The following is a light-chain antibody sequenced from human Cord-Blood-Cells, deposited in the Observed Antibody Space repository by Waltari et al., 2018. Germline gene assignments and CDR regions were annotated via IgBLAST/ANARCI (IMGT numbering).Light chain of an antibody. V-gene: IGKV4-1*01. CDR1: QSVLYSSNNKNY. J-gene: IGKJ2*01. Sequence: DIVLTQSPDSLAVSLGERATINCKSSQSVLYSSNNKNYLAWYQQKPGQPPKLLIYWAATRESGVPDRFSGSGSGTDFTLTIGGLQAEDVAVYYCQQYYSTPYTFGQGTKLEIK. CDR3: QQYYSTPYT. CDR2: WAA.